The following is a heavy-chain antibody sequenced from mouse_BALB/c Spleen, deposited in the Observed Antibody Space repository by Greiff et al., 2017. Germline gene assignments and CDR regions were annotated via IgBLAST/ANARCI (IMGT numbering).Heavy chain of an antibody. CDR2: ISSGGST. V-gene: IGHV5-6-5*01. D-gene: IGHD1-1*01. J-gene: IGHJ4*01. CDR1: GFTFSSYA. Sequence: EVKLVESGGGLVKPGGSLKLSCAASGFTFSSYAMSWVRQTPEKRLEWVASISSGGSTYYPDSVKGRFTISRDNARNILYLQMSSLRSEDTAMYYCAREVDVYYAMDYWGQGTSVTVSS. CDR3: AREVDVYYAMDY.